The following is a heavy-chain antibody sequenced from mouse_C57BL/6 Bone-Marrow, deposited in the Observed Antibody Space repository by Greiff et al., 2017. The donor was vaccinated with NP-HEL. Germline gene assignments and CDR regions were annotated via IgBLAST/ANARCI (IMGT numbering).Heavy chain of an antibody. J-gene: IGHJ1*03. CDR2: IHPSSGST. V-gene: IGHV1-64*01. Sequence: QVQLQQPGAELVKPGASVKLSCKASGYTFTSSWMHWVKQRPGQGLEWIGMIHPSSGSTNYNEKFKSKATLTVDKSSSTAYMQLSSLTSEDSAVYYCALISTVVGSDVWGTGTTVTVSS. CDR1: GYTFTSSW. CDR3: ALISTVVGSDV. D-gene: IGHD1-1*01.